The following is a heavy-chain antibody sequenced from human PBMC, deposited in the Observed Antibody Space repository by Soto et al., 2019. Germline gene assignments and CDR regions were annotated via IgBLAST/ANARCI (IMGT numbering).Heavy chain of an antibody. Sequence: QVQLQESGPGLVKPSETLSLTCTVSGGSISSYYWSWIRQPAGKGLEWIGRIYTSGSTNYKPSLKSRVTMSVDTSKNQFSLKLSSVTAADTAVYYCARDSYYYDSSGYYFHYFDYWGQGTLVTVSS. J-gene: IGHJ4*02. D-gene: IGHD3-22*01. CDR3: ARDSYYYDSSGYYFHYFDY. CDR1: GGSISSYY. CDR2: IYTSGST. V-gene: IGHV4-4*07.